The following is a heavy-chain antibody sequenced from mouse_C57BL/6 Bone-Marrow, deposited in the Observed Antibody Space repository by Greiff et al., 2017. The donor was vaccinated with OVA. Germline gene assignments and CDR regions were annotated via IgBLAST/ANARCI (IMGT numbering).Heavy chain of an antibody. CDR2: SRNKANDYTT. Sequence: DVMLVESGGGLVQSGRSLRLSCATSGFTFSDFYMEWVRQAPGKGLEWIAASRNKANDYTTEYSASVKSRFIVSRDTSQSILYLQMNALRAEDTAIYYCARDAMVGKGYYAMDYWGQGTSVTVSS. CDR3: ARDAMVGKGYYAMDY. V-gene: IGHV7-1*01. D-gene: IGHD1-1*02. CDR1: GFTFSDFY. J-gene: IGHJ4*01.